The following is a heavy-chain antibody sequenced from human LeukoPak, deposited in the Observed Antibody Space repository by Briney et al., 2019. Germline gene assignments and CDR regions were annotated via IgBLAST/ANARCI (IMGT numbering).Heavy chain of an antibody. J-gene: IGHJ4*02. CDR3: TRVSLYSSSWYLHFDY. Sequence: GGSLRLSCTASGFTFGDQAMSWVRQAPGKGLEWVGYIRRKAYGVKTVYAASVKGRFTISRDYSKSIAYLQMNSLKTEDTAVYYCTRVSLYSSSWYLHFDYWGQGTLVTVSS. V-gene: IGHV3-49*04. CDR2: IRRKAYGVKT. CDR1: GFTFGDQA. D-gene: IGHD6-13*01.